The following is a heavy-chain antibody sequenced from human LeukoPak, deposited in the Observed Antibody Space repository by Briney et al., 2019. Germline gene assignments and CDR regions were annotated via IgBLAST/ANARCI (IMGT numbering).Heavy chain of an antibody. CDR1: GFTLDDYG. J-gene: IGHJ4*02. V-gene: IGHV3-20*04. Sequence: GGSLRLSCAASGFTLDDYGMSWVRQAPGKGLEWVSGINWNGGSTGYADSVKGRFTISRDNAKNSLYLQMNSLRAEDTALYYCARAAPYYYGSGSYIRWGQGTLVTVSS. CDR2: INWNGGST. CDR3: ARAAPYYYGSGSYIR. D-gene: IGHD3-10*01.